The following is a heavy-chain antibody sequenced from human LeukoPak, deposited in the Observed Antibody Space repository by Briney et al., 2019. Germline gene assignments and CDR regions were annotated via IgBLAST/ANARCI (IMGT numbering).Heavy chain of an antibody. CDR2: IKQDGSEK. Sequence: AGGSLRLSCAASRFTFSSYWMSWVRQAPGKGLEWVANIKQDGSEKYYVDSVKGRFAISRDNAKNSLYLQMNSLRAEDTAVYYCARVAAVAGTVIDSWGQGTLVTVSS. V-gene: IGHV3-7*01. D-gene: IGHD6-19*01. J-gene: IGHJ4*02. CDR3: ARVAAVAGTVIDS. CDR1: RFTFSSYW.